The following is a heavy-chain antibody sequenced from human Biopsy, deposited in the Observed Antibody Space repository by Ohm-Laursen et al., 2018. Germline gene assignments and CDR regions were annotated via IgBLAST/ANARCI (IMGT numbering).Heavy chain of an antibody. V-gene: IGHV3-21*01. D-gene: IGHD5-24*01. J-gene: IGHJ4*02. CDR1: GFDFSDYS. Sequence: SLRLSCSASGFDFSDYSMSWVRQAPGKELEWVSSVTTTSSYIYYADSVKGRFTISRDSSKNTLYLQMNSLRVEDTAVYYCARGPSGVATIGRGQGTLVTVSS. CDR2: VTTTSSYI. CDR3: ARGPSGVATIG.